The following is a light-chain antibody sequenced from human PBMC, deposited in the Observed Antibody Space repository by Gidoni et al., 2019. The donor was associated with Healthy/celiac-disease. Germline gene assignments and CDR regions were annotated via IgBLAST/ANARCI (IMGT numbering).Light chain of an antibody. CDR3: QQYNSYLYT. J-gene: IGKJ2*01. CDR1: QSISSW. CDR2: DAS. Sequence: DSQRTQSPSTLSASVGDRFTITCRASQSISSWLAWYQQKPGKAPKLLIYDASSLESGVPSRFSGSGSGTEFTLTISSLQPDDFATYFCQQYNSYLYTFGQGTKLEIK. V-gene: IGKV1-5*01.